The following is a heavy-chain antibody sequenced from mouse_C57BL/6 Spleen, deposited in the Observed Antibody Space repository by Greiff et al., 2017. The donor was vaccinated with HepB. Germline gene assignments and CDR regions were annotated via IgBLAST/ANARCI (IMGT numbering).Heavy chain of an antibody. J-gene: IGHJ2*01. V-gene: IGHV1-52*01. Sequence: VQLQQPGAELVRPGSSVKLSCKASGYTFTSYWMHWVKQRPIQGLEWIGNIDPSDSETHYNQKFKDKATLTVDKSSSTAYMQLSSLTSEDSAVYYCARPLYGNYGLFDYWGQGTTLTVSS. CDR1: GYTFTSYW. CDR3: ARPLYGNYGLFDY. D-gene: IGHD2-1*01. CDR2: IDPSDSET.